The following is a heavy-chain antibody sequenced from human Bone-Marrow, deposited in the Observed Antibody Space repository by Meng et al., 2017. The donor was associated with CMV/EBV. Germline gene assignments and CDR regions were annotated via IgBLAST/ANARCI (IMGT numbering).Heavy chain of an antibody. V-gene: IGHV1-2*02. Sequence: ASVKVSCKASGNTFTGYYMHWVRQAPGQGLEWMGWINPNSGGTNYAQKFQGRVTMTRDTSISTAYMELSRLRSDDTAVYYCARGQLWSGSGDIGYWGQGTLVTVSS. CDR1: GNTFTGYY. D-gene: IGHD3-3*01. J-gene: IGHJ4*02. CDR2: INPNSGGT. CDR3: ARGQLWSGSGDIGY.